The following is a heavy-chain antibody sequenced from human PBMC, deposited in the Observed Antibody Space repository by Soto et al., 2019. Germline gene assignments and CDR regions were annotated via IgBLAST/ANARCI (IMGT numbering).Heavy chain of an antibody. CDR2: ISYDGSNK. CDR3: AKDWYGVVVVAAPIRTDRGYYYYGMDV. D-gene: IGHD2-15*01. V-gene: IGHV3-30*18. Sequence: QVQLVESGGGVVQPGRSLRLSCAASGFTFSSYGMHWVRQAPGKGLEWVAVISYDGSNKYYADSVKGRFTISRDNSKNTLYLQMNSLRAEDTAVYYCAKDWYGVVVVAAPIRTDRGYYYYGMDVWGQGTTVTVSS. J-gene: IGHJ6*02. CDR1: GFTFSSYG.